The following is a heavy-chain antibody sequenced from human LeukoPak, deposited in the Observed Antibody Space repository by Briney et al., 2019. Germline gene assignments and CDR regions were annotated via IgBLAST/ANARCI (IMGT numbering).Heavy chain of an antibody. CDR2: IYSGGST. V-gene: IGHV3-66*01. J-gene: IGHJ4*02. CDR3: ARDRGYYDSSGYYLLAFDY. D-gene: IGHD3-22*01. Sequence: GGSLRLSCAASGFTFSSNYMSWVRQAPGKGLEWVSVIYSGGSTYYADSVKGRFTISRDNSKNTLYLQMNSLRAEDTAVYYCARDRGYYDSSGYYLLAFDYWGQGTLVTVSS. CDR1: GFTFSSNY.